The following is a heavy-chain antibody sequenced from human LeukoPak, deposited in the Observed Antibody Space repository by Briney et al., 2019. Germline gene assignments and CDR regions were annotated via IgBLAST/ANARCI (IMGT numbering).Heavy chain of an antibody. D-gene: IGHD1-26*01. J-gene: IGHJ3*02. CDR2: IYYTGNT. V-gene: IGHV4-59*01. CDR3: ARFLRGATNAREI. Sequence: SETLSLTCTVSGGAISYYYWNWIRQPPGKGLEWIGYIYYTGNTNYNPSLKSRVTISVDTSRNQFSLKLISVTAADTAVYYCARFLRGATNAREIWGQGTMVTVSS. CDR1: GGAISYYY.